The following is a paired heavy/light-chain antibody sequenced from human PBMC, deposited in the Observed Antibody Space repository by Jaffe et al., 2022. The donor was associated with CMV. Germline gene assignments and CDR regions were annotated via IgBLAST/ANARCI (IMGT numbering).Heavy chain of an antibody. J-gene: IGHJ6*02. CDR2: IRSKSDGGTT. CDR3: TTDLPIAVVTAGEDV. D-gene: IGHD2-21*02. V-gene: IGHV3-15*01. Sequence: EVQLVESGGGLVKPGESLRLSCAASGFSFSNVWMSWVRQAPGKGLEWVGRIRSKSDGGTTDYAAPVKGRFTISRDDSKNTLYLQMNSLKTEDTGVYYCTTDLPIAVVTAGEDVWGQGTTVTVSS. CDR1: GFSFSNVW.
Light chain of an antibody. CDR2: EDN. J-gene: IGLJ3*02. Sequence: FMLTQPHSVSESPGKTLTISCTRSSGSIGSKYVQWYQKRPGSAPRTVIYEDNQRPSGVPDRFSGSIDSSSNSASLIISGLKTEDEAEYYCQCYDGSSWVFGGGTKLTVL. V-gene: IGLV6-57*04. CDR3: QCYDGSSWV. CDR1: SGSIGSKY.